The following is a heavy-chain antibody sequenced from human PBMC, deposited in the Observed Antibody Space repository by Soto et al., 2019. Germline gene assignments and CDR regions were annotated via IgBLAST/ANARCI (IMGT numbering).Heavy chain of an antibody. D-gene: IGHD2-2*01. V-gene: IGHV1-3*01. CDR2: IHAGNGNT. CDR1: GYTFTTYS. J-gene: IGHJ6*02. CDR3: ARAACSSTSCYNYYAYGMDV. Sequence: QVQRVQSGPEMKKPGASVKLSCKASGYTFTTYSMHWVRQAPGQRLEGMGWIHAGNGNTEHSQKFQGRVTITRDTSASTAYLELGSLRSGDTAVYYCARAACSSTSCYNYYAYGMDVWGQGTAVTVS.